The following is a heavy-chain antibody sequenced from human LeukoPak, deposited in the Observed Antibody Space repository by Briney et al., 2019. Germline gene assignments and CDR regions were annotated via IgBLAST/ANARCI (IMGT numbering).Heavy chain of an antibody. CDR3: ARGTGSLDY. CDR1: GDTVSSKSAS. Sequence: SQTLSLTCALSGDTVSSKSASWNWIRQSRSRGLEWLVRTYSRSKLFNDYAVSVKNRITINPDTSKNQFSLHLSSVTPDDTGVYYCARGTGSLDYWGQGILVTVSS. D-gene: IGHD1-26*01. V-gene: IGHV6-1*01. CDR2: TYSRSKLFN. J-gene: IGHJ4*02.